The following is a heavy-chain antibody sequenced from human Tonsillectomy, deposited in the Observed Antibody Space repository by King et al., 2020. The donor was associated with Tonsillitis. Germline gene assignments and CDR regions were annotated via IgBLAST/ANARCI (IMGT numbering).Heavy chain of an antibody. Sequence: VQLQESGPGLVKPSETLSLTCTFSGASISSYYWSWIRQPPGKGLECIGYIYSSGSTNYNPSLKSRVTMSVDTSKNQFSLKLSSVTAADTAVYFCARSGSYACFFDYWGQGTLATVSS. V-gene: IGHV4-59*01. CDR3: ARSGSYACFFDY. D-gene: IGHD1-26*01. J-gene: IGHJ4*03. CDR1: GASISSYY. CDR2: IYSSGST.